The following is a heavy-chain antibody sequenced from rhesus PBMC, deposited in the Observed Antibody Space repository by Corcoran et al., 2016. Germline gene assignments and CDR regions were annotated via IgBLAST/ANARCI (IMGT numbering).Heavy chain of an antibody. Sequence: EVQLVQSGAEVKRPGESLRISCKTSGSSFTGSWISWVRPMPGKGLEWMGRIYPGDSATRYPPSFQRHGTISAEQSIRTPCLQWGSLKASDTATYYCAKCSRGWSGFDYWGPGVRVTVSS. D-gene: IGHD6S26*01. J-gene: IGHJ4*01. CDR1: GSSFTGSW. CDR2: IYPGDSAT. V-gene: IGHV5-43*01. CDR3: AKCSRGWSGFDY.